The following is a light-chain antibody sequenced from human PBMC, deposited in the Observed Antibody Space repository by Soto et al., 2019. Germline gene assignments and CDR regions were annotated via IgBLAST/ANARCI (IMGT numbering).Light chain of an antibody. J-gene: IGKJ4*01. CDR3: QQYNTYSP. CDR2: DAS. CDR1: QSISNW. Sequence: IQMTQSPSTLSASVGDRVTITCRASQSISNWLAWYQQRPGKAPKLLIYDASTLESGVPSRFSGSGSGTEFTLSISSLQPDDFATYYCQQYNTYSPFGGGTKVEI. V-gene: IGKV1-5*01.